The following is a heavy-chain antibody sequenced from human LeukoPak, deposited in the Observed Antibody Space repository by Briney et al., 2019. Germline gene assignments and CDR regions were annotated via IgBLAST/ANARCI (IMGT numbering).Heavy chain of an antibody. CDR2: ITNSGDFV. D-gene: IGHD6-13*01. V-gene: IGHV3-11*01. CDR3: ARDRTRIAAAGPTPWFDP. CDR1: GFRFSGHY. Sequence: GGSLRLSCAASGFRFSGHYMSWIRQAPGKGLEWISYITNSGDFVNYADSVKGRFTISRDNAKNSLYLQMNSLRAEDTAVYYCARDRTRIAAAGPTPWFDPWGQGTLVTVSS. J-gene: IGHJ5*02.